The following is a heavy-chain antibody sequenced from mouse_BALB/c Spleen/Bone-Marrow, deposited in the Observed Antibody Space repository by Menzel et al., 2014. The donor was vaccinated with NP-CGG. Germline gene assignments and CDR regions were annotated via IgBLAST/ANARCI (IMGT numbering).Heavy chain of an antibody. Sequence: EVQVVESGGGLVQPGDSLRLSCATSGFTFSDFYMEWVRQPPGKRLEWIAASRNKAKHHTTEYSASVKGRFIVSRDTSQSILYLQMNALRAEDTAIYYCARDVGYGNYFVYWGQGTLVTVAA. CDR2: SRNKAKHHTT. CDR3: ARDVGYGNYFVY. D-gene: IGHD2-10*02. V-gene: IGHV7-1*02. J-gene: IGHJ3*01. CDR1: GFTFSDFY.